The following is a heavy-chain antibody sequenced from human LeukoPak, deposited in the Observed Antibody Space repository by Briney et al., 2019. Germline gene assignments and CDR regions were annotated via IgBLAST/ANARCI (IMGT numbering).Heavy chain of an antibody. V-gene: IGHV4-34*01. CDR3: ARPDFWSGDDAFDI. Sequence: SETLSLTCAVYGGSFSGYYWSWIRQPPGKGLEWIGEINHSGSTNYNPSLKSRVTISVDTSNNQFSLKLSSVTAADTAVYYCARPDFWSGDDAFDIWGQGTMVTVSS. CDR1: GGSFSGYY. J-gene: IGHJ3*02. CDR2: INHSGST. D-gene: IGHD3-3*01.